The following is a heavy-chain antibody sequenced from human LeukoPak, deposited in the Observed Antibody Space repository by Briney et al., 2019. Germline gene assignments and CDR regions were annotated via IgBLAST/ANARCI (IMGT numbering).Heavy chain of an antibody. D-gene: IGHD3-10*01. Sequence: ASVKVSCKASGYTFTGYYMHWVRQAPGQGLEWMGIINPSGGSTSYAQKFQGRVTMTRDMSTSTVYIELSSLRSEDTAVYYCARGPLFYYGSGSYIVWGQGTLVTVSS. CDR1: GYTFTGYY. CDR3: ARGPLFYYGSGSYIV. V-gene: IGHV1-46*01. CDR2: INPSGGST. J-gene: IGHJ4*02.